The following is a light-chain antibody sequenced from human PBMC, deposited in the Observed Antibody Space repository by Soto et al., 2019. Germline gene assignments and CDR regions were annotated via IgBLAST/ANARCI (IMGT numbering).Light chain of an antibody. V-gene: IGKV3-20*01. CDR2: GAS. Sequence: EIVMTQSPATLSVSPGERATLSCRASQSVSSSLAWYQQKPGQAPRLLIPGASSRAADIPDRFSGSGSGTDFTLTINRLEPEDFAVYYCQQYDSSPRTFGQGTKVDIK. CDR1: QSVSSS. J-gene: IGKJ1*01. CDR3: QQYDSSPRT.